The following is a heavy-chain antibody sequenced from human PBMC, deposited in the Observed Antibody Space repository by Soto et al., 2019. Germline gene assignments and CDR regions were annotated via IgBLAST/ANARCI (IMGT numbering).Heavy chain of an antibody. D-gene: IGHD6-25*01. CDR3: AAGIAAAGTSGGLDI. Sequence: GGSLRLSCAASGFTSSSYAMSWVRQAPGKGLEWVSGISGSDGNTNYADSVRGRFTISRDNSKNTLNLQMNTLRVEDTAVYYCAAGIAAAGTSGGLDIWGQGTMVSVSS. CDR2: ISGSDGNT. V-gene: IGHV3-23*01. CDR1: GFTSSSYA. J-gene: IGHJ3*02.